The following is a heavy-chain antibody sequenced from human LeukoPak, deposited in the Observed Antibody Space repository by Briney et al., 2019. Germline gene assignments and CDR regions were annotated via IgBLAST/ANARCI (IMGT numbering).Heavy chain of an antibody. CDR3: ARRGGSSSWYRAIDY. Sequence: ASVKVSCKASGYTFTGYYMHWVRQAPGQGLEWMGWINPNSGGTNYAQKFQGWVTMTRDTSISTAYMELSRLRSDDTAVYYCARRGGSSSWYRAIDYWGQGTLVTVSS. V-gene: IGHV1-2*04. D-gene: IGHD6-13*01. CDR2: INPNSGGT. J-gene: IGHJ4*02. CDR1: GYTFTGYY.